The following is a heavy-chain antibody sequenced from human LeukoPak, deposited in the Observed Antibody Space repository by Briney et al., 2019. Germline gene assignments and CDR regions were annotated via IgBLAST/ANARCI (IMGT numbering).Heavy chain of an antibody. Sequence: PSETLSLTCTVSGGSISSGGYYWSWIRQHPGKGLEWIGYIYYSGSTYYNPSLKSRVTISVDTSKNQFSLKLSSVTAADTAVYYCARTHYYDSSGYYCGWFDPWGQGTLVTVSS. J-gene: IGHJ5*02. V-gene: IGHV4-31*03. CDR1: GGSISSGGYY. CDR2: IYYSGST. D-gene: IGHD3-22*01. CDR3: ARTHYYDSSGYYCGWFDP.